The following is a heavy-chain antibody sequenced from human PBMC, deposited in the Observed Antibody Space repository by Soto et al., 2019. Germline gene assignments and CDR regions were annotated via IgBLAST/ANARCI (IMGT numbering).Heavy chain of an antibody. Sequence: ASVKVSCKASGYTFTGYYMHWVRQAPGQGLEWMGWINPNSGGTNYAQKFQGWVTMTRDTSISTAYMELSRLRSDDTAVYYCARGGVLRYFDWLLYPFDYWGQGTLVTSPQ. J-gene: IGHJ4*02. CDR3: ARGGVLRYFDWLLYPFDY. CDR1: GYTFTGYY. V-gene: IGHV1-2*04. D-gene: IGHD3-9*01. CDR2: INPNSGGT.